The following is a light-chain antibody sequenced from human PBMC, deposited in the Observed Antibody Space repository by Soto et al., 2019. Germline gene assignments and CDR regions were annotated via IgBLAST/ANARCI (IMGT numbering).Light chain of an antibody. Sequence: AIQMTQSPSSLSASVGDRLIITCRASQGIGKDLGWSQQKPGKAAKLLIYAASSLQSGVASRFSGSGSGTDFTLTISSLQPEDFATYYCLQDYIYPWTFGQGTKVEIK. CDR3: LQDYIYPWT. CDR2: AAS. J-gene: IGKJ1*01. CDR1: QGIGKD. V-gene: IGKV1-6*01.